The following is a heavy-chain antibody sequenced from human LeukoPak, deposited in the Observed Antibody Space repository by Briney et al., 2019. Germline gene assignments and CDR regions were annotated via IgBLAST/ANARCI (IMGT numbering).Heavy chain of an antibody. V-gene: IGHV3-7*01. Sequence: GGSLRLSCAASGFTFSSYWMSWVRQAPGEGLEWVANIKQDGTEKYYMDSVKGRFSISRDNAKNSLYLQMNSLRDEDTAVYYCARDLTRTTDIDYWGQGTLVTVSS. CDR3: ARDLTRTTDIDY. CDR2: IKQDGTEK. CDR1: GFTFSSYW. J-gene: IGHJ4*02. D-gene: IGHD1-7*01.